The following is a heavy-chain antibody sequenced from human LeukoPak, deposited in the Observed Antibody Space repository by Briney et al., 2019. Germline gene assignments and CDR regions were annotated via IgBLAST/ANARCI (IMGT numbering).Heavy chain of an antibody. V-gene: IGHV3-33*01. CDR3: ARDSSIFYGTLKDNWFDP. CDR1: GFTFSSYG. CDR2: IWYDGSNK. D-gene: IGHD3-3*02. J-gene: IGHJ5*02. Sequence: GSLLLSCAASGFTFSSYGMHGVRPAPGKGLEWVAVIWYDGSNKYYADSVKGRFTISRDNSKNTLYLQMNSLRAEDTAVYYCARDSSIFYGTLKDNWFDPWGQGTLVTVSS.